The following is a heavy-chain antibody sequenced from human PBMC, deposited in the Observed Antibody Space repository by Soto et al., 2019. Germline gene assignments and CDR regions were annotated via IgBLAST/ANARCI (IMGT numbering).Heavy chain of an antibody. Sequence: QVQLQESGPGLVKPSQTLCLTCTVSGGSISSGGYYWSWIRQHPGKGLEWIGYIYYSGSTYYNPYLKSRVTISVDTSKNQFSLKLSSVTAADTAVYYCARGGWSWYFDLWGRGTLVTVSS. D-gene: IGHD3-3*01. CDR3: ARGGWSWYFDL. V-gene: IGHV4-31*03. CDR2: IYYSGST. CDR1: GGSISSGGYY. J-gene: IGHJ2*01.